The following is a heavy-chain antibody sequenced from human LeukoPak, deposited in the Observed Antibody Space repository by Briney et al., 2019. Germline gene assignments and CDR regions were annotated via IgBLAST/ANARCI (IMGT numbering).Heavy chain of an antibody. J-gene: IGHJ3*02. CDR1: GFTFSSYS. CDR3: ARENRIVGGDAFDI. CDR2: ISSSSSYI. D-gene: IGHD1-26*01. V-gene: IGHV3-21*01. Sequence: AGGSLRLSCAASGFTFSSYSMNWVRQAPGKGLEWVSSISSSSSYIYYADSVKGRFTISRDNAKNSLYLQMNSLRAEDTAVYYCARENRIVGGDAFDIWGQGTMVTVSS.